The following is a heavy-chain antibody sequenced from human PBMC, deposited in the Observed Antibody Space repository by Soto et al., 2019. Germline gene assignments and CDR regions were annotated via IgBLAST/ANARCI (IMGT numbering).Heavy chain of an antibody. Sequence: SETLSLTCTVSGGSISGYYWTWIRQPPGKGLEWVGSLFYGGTTDYNPSLKSRLTMSLDTSKNHFSLKLRSVTAADTAVYYCARHRGPAPVYWGXGTLVNVSS. V-gene: IGHV4-39*01. CDR1: GGSISGYY. CDR2: LFYGGTT. J-gene: IGHJ4*02. D-gene: IGHD3-10*01. CDR3: ARHRGPAPVY.